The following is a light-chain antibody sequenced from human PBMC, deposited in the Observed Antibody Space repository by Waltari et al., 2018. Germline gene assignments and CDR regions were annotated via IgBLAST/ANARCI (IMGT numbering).Light chain of an antibody. Sequence: LSCRASQGISSDLAWYQQKPGQAPRLLIFGASPRATGVPARFSCSGSGTEFTLTISSLQSEDFGVYYCQQSKIWPAFGQGTKVEIK. CDR3: QQSKIWPA. CDR2: GAS. V-gene: IGKV3-15*01. CDR1: QGISSD. J-gene: IGKJ1*01.